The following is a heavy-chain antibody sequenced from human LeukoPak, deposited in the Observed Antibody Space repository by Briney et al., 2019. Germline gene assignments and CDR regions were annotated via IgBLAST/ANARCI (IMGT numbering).Heavy chain of an antibody. V-gene: IGHV3-23*01. CDR3: AKSGYNRFDY. D-gene: IGHD5-24*01. CDR1: GFTFRSYA. Sequence: GGSLRLSCGASGFTFRSYAMSWVRQAPGKGLEWVSVISGSGSSTYYADSVKGRFTISRDNSKNTLYMQMNSLRAEDTAVYYCAKSGYNRFDYWGQGTLVTVSS. J-gene: IGHJ4*02. CDR2: ISGSGSST.